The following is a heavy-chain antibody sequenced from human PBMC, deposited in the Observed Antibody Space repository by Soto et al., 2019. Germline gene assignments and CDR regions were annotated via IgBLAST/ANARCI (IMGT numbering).Heavy chain of an antibody. CDR3: AREVDRYCSSTSCSRDYYYYYYMDV. J-gene: IGHJ6*03. D-gene: IGHD2-2*01. CDR2: ISAYNGNT. CDR1: GYTFTSYG. Sequence: ASVKVSCKASGYTFTSYGISWVRQAPGQGLEWMGWISAYNGNTNYAQKLQGRVTMTTDTSTSTAYMELRSLRSDDTAVYYCAREVDRYCSSTSCSRDYYYYYYMDVWGKGTTVTVSS. V-gene: IGHV1-18*01.